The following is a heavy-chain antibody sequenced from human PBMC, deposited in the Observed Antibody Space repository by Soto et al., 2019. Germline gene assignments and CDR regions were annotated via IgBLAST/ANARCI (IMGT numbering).Heavy chain of an antibody. V-gene: IGHV1-69*06. J-gene: IGHJ6*02. CDR3: ATPQKKSKSGKAAGTTMDV. D-gene: IGHD6-13*01. CDR2: IIPIFGTA. Sequence: KVSCKASGGTFSSYAISWVRQAPGQGLEWMGGIIPIFGTANYAQKFQGRVTITADKSTSTAYMELRSLRSEDTAVYYCATPQKKSKSGKAAGTTMDVWGQGTTAPVYS. CDR1: GGTFSSYA.